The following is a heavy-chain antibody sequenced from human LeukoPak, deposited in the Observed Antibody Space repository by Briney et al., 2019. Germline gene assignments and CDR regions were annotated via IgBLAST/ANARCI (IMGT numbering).Heavy chain of an antibody. Sequence: ASVKVSCKASGYTFTSYDINWVRQATGQGLEWMGWMNPNSGNTGYAQKFQGRVTMTRNTSISTAYIELSSLRSEDTAVYYCARAVGGYYDSSGYYSDYWGQGTLVTVSS. J-gene: IGHJ4*02. CDR3: ARAVGGYYDSSGYYSDY. D-gene: IGHD3-22*01. V-gene: IGHV1-8*01. CDR2: MNPNSGNT. CDR1: GYTFTSYD.